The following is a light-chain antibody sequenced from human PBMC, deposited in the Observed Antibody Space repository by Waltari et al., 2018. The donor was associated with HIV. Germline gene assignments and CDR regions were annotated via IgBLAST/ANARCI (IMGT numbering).Light chain of an antibody. CDR2: SNN. J-gene: IGLJ3*02. CDR3: AAWDDSLNGWV. Sequence: QPVLTQPPSASGTPGQRVTTSSPGSRSNLGSTTVTGYQQLPGTAPKLLIYSNNQRPAGVPDRFSGSRSGTSASLAISGLQSEDEADYYCAAWDDSLNGWVFGGGTKLTVL. CDR1: RSNLGSTT. V-gene: IGLV1-44*01.